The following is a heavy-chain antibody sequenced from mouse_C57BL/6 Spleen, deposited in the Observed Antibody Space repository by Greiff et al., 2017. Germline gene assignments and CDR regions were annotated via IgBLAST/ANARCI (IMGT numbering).Heavy chain of an antibody. CDR2: IYPSDSET. CDR1: GYTFTSYW. CDR3: AREDFYFDY. Sequence: VKLQQPGAELVRPGSSVKLSCKASGYTFTSYWMDWVKQRPGQGLEWIGNIYPSDSETHYNQKFKDKATLTVDKSSSTAYMQLSSLTSEDSAVYYCAREDFYFDYWGQGTTLTVSS. V-gene: IGHV1-61*01. J-gene: IGHJ2*01.